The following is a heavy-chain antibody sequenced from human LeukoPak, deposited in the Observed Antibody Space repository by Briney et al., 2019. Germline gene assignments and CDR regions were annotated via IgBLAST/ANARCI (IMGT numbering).Heavy chain of an antibody. Sequence: SETLSLTCTVSGYSISSGYYWGWIRQPPGKGLEWIGSIYYSGSTYYNPSLKSRVTISVDTSKNQFSLKLSSVTAADTAVYYCARLALVTAPFDYWGQGTLVTVSS. CDR2: IYYSGST. V-gene: IGHV4-38-2*02. CDR1: GYSISSGYY. D-gene: IGHD2-21*02. CDR3: ARLALVTAPFDY. J-gene: IGHJ4*02.